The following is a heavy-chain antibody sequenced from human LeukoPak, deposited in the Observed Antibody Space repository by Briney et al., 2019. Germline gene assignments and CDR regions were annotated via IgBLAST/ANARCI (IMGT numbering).Heavy chain of an antibody. D-gene: IGHD6-13*01. J-gene: IGHJ4*02. CDR3: AKGYSSSWYNYFDY. Sequence: GGSLRLSCAASGFTFSSYGMHWVRQAPGKGLEWVAVISYDGSNKYYADSVKGRFTISRGNSKNTLYLQMNSLRAEDTAVYYCAKGYSSSWYNYFDYWGQGTLVTVSS. V-gene: IGHV3-30*18. CDR1: GFTFSSYG. CDR2: ISYDGSNK.